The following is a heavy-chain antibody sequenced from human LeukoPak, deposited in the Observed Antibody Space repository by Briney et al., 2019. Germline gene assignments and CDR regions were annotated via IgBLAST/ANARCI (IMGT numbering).Heavy chain of an antibody. J-gene: IGHJ3*01. V-gene: IGHV3-74*01. CDR1: GFTFRSYW. D-gene: IGHD3-3*01. CDR2: INTDGNTT. Sequence: PGGSLRLSCAASGFTFRSYWMHWVRQVPGKGLVWVSHINTDGNTTTYADSVKGRYTISRDNAKNTLYLQMDSLRAEDTAVYYCARRFQNALRALSDDAFDVWGQGTMVTVSS. CDR3: ARRFQNALRALSDDAFDV.